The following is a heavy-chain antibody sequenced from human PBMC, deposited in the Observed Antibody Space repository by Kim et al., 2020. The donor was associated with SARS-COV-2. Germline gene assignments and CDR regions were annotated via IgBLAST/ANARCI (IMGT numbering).Heavy chain of an antibody. CDR2: ISSSSSYL. Sequence: GGSLRLSCAASGFTFSRSSMHWVRQASGKGLEWVSSISSSSSYLDSADSVEGRFTISRDNAKNSLYLQMNSLRAEDTAVYYCARAEDIVVVPALGGGMDVWGQGTTVTVSS. D-gene: IGHD2-2*01. CDR1: GFTFSRSS. CDR3: ARAEDIVVVPALGGGMDV. J-gene: IGHJ6*02. V-gene: IGHV3-21*01.